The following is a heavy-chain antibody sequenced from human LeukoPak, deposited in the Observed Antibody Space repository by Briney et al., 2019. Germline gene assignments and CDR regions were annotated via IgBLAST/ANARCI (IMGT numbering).Heavy chain of an antibody. J-gene: IGHJ3*02. Sequence: PGGSLRLSCAASGFTFSSYAMSWVRQAPGKGLEWVSAISGSGGSTYYADSVKGRFTISRDNSKNTLYLQMNSLRAEDTAVYYCAKGALPYCSSTSCPRDDAFDIWGQGTMVTVSS. V-gene: IGHV3-23*01. D-gene: IGHD2-2*01. CDR3: AKGALPYCSSTSCPRDDAFDI. CDR2: ISGSGGST. CDR1: GFTFSSYA.